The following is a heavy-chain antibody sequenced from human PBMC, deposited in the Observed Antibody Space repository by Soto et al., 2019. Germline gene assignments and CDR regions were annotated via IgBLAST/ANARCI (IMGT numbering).Heavy chain of an antibody. CDR3: ARDLRGYSYGYSNWFDP. D-gene: IGHD5-18*01. V-gene: IGHV1-3*01. CDR1: GYTFTSYA. J-gene: IGHJ5*02. CDR2: INAGNSNT. Sequence: ASVKVSCKASGYTFTSYAMHWVRQAPGQRLEWMGWINAGNSNTKYSQKFQGRVTITRDTSASTAYMELSSLRSEDTAVYYCARDLRGYSYGYSNWFDPWGQGTLVTVSS.